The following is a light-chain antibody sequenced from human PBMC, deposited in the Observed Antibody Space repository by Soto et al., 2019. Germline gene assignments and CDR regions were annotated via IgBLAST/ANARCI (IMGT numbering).Light chain of an antibody. J-gene: IGKJ1*01. CDR2: AAS. CDR3: QQANTSPRT. Sequence: DIQMTQSPSSVSASVGNRVTITCRAFQGIVSQLAWYQQKPGKAPKLLIHAASTLQRGVSSRFSGSGSGTDFTLTISSLQSEDFATYYCQQANTSPRTFGQGTKVDIK. V-gene: IGKV1-12*01. CDR1: QGIVSQ.